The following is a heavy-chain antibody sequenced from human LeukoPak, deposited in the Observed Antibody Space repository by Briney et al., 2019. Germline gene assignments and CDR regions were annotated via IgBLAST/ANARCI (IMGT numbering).Heavy chain of an antibody. CDR3: AKDPPPSDRSIYSDNS. D-gene: IGHD3-22*01. Sequence: PGGSLRLSCAASGYIFSNNIMNWVRQAPGKGLEWVSVICADGGDIYYADSVNGRFTISRDNSKNTLHLQMDSLRAEDTAVYYCAKDPPPSDRSIYSDNSWGQGTLVTVSS. CDR2: ICADGGDI. V-gene: IGHV3-23*01. J-gene: IGHJ4*02. CDR1: GYIFSNNI.